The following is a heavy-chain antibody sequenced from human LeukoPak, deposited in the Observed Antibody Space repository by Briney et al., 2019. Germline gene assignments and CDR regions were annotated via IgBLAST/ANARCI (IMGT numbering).Heavy chain of an antibody. CDR1: GFTFSSYA. CDR2: ISGSGGST. Sequence: GGFLRLSCAASGFTFSSYAMSWVRQAPGKGLEWVSAISGSGGSTYYADSVKGRFTISRDNSKNTLYLQMNSLRAEDTAVYYCAKGDIVVVPAAILQSGYMDVWGKGTTVTVSS. J-gene: IGHJ6*03. D-gene: IGHD2-2*01. CDR3: AKGDIVVVPAAILQSGYMDV. V-gene: IGHV3-23*01.